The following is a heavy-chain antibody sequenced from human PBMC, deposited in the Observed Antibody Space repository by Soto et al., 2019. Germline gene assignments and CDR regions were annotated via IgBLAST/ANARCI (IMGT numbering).Heavy chain of an antibody. J-gene: IGHJ2*01. CDR2: IYYSGST. D-gene: IGHD3-10*01. CDR1: GGSISSYY. V-gene: IGHV4-59*12. Sequence: PSETLSLTCTVSGGSISSYYWSWIRQPPGKGLEWIGYIYYSGSTYYNPSLKSRVTISVDTSKNQFSLKLSSVTAADTAVYYCARAGFRYWYFDLWGRGTLVTVSS. CDR3: ARAGFRYWYFDL.